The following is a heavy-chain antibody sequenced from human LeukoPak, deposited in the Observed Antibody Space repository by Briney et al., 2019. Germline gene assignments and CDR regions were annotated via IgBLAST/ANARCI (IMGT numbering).Heavy chain of an antibody. CDR3: ARGGYNWNDGGDAFDI. D-gene: IGHD1-1*01. J-gene: IGHJ3*02. CDR2: ISVYNGNT. CDR1: GYTFTSYG. Sequence: ASVKVSCKASGYTFTSYGISWVRQAPGQGLEWMGWISVYNGNTNYAQKLQGRVTMTTDTSTSTAYMELRSLRSDDTAVYYCARGGYNWNDGGDAFDIWGQGTMVTVSS. V-gene: IGHV1-18*01.